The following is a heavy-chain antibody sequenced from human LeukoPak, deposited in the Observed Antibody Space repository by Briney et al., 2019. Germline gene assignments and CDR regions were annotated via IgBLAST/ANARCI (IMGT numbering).Heavy chain of an antibody. V-gene: IGHV1-2*06. CDR1: GYSFTGYY. J-gene: IGHJ5*02. Sequence: ASVKVSCKASGYSFTGYYMHWVRQAPGQGLEWMGRINPNSGGTNYAQKLQGRVTMTTNTSTSTAYMELRSLRSDDTAVYYCARVLSGSYGIWFDPWGQGTLVTVSS. CDR2: INPNSGGT. D-gene: IGHD1-26*01. CDR3: ARVLSGSYGIWFDP.